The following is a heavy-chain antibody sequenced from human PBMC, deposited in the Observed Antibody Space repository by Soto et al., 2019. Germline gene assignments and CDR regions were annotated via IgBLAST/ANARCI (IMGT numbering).Heavy chain of an antibody. CDR3: ARTNSSGFYFDY. D-gene: IGHD6-19*01. Sequence: QVQLVESGGGVVQPGRSLRLSCAASGFTFSSYGMQWFCQAPGKGLEWVAVIWYDGSNKYYADSVKGRFTISRDNSKNTLYLQMNSLRAEDTAVYYCARTNSSGFYFDYWGQGTLVTVSS. V-gene: IGHV3-33*01. CDR2: IWYDGSNK. J-gene: IGHJ4*02. CDR1: GFTFSSYG.